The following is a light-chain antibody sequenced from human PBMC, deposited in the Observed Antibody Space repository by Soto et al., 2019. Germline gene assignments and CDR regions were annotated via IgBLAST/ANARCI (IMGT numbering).Light chain of an antibody. V-gene: IGKV3-11*01. J-gene: IGKJ5*01. CDR2: DAS. CDR1: QSVGSY. CDR3: QQRSDWPIT. Sequence: EFVLTQSPATLSLSPGERATLSCRASQSVGSYLVWYQHKPGQAPRLLIYDASNRATGIPARFSGSGSGTDFTLTISRLEPEGFAVYFCQQRSDWPITFGQGTRLDMK.